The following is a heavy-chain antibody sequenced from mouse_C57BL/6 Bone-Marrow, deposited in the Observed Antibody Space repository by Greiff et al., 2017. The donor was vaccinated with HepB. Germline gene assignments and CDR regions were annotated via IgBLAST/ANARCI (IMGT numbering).Heavy chain of an antibody. CDR2: ISNGGGST. Sequence: EVKLVESGGGLVQPGGSLKLSCAASGFTFSDYYMYWVRQTPGKRLEWVAYISNGGGSTYYPDTVKGRFTISRDKAKNTRYRQMSRLKSEDPARYYCARSELGRAMDYWGQGTSVTVSS. J-gene: IGHJ4*01. CDR1: GFTFSDYY. D-gene: IGHD4-1*01. CDR3: ARSELGRAMDY. V-gene: IGHV5-12*01.